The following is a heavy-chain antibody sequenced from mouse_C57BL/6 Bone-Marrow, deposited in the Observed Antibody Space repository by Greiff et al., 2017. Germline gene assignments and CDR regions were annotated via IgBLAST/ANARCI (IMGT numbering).Heavy chain of an antibody. Sequence: VQLQQSGAELVRPGASVTLSCKASGYTFTDYEMHWVKQTPVHGLEWIGAIDPETGGTAYNQKFKGKAILTAAKSSSTAYMELRSLTSEDSAVYYCTTYGSSPWYFDVGGRGTTVTVSA. J-gene: IGHJ1*03. CDR1: GYTFTDYE. CDR2: IDPETGGT. D-gene: IGHD1-1*01. V-gene: IGHV1-15*01. CDR3: TTYGSSPWYFDV.